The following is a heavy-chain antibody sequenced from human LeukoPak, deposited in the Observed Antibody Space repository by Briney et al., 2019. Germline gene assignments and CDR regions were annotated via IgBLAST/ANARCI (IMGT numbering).Heavy chain of an antibody. CDR1: GGSISSYY. CDR2: IYYSGST. J-gene: IGHJ2*01. V-gene: IGHV4-59*01. CDR3: ARFGYSSGWYSWYLDL. Sequence: SETLSLTCTVSGGSISSYYWSWIRQPPGKGLEWIGYIYYSGSTNYNPSLKSRVTISVDTSKNQFSLKLSSVTAADTAVYYCARFGYSSGWYSWYLDLWGRGTLVTVSS. D-gene: IGHD6-19*01.